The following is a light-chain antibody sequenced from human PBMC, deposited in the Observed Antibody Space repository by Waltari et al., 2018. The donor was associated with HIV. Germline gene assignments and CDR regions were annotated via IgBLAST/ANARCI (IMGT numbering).Light chain of an antibody. Sequence: QSVLTQPPSVSAAPGQAVTISCSAAIGNFRNNFVSWYQHLPGTAPRLIIYDNDQRPSGIPDRFSASKSGTSATLAISGLQTGDDAFYYCETWHTAQNSGLFGTGTKVTVL. CDR1: IGNFRNNF. CDR3: ETWHTAQNSGL. J-gene: IGLJ1*01. V-gene: IGLV1-51*01. CDR2: DND.